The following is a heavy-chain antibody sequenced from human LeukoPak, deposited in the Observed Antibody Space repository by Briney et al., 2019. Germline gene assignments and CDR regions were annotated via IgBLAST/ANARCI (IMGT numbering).Heavy chain of an antibody. CDR3: ARSIGLAGGGVDV. CDR1: GFTFSDYN. Sequence: GGSLRLSCAASGFTFSDYNMNWVRQAPGKGLEWVPYITNGGSTIYHADSVKGRFTISRDNAKKTLYLQMNSLRAEDTAVYYCARSIGLAGGGVDVWGQGTTVTVSS. J-gene: IGHJ6*02. V-gene: IGHV3-11*01. D-gene: IGHD4-23*01. CDR2: ITNGGSTI.